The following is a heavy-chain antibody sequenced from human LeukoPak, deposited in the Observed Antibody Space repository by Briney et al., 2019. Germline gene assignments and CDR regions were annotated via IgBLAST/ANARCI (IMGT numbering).Heavy chain of an antibody. J-gene: IGHJ6*03. CDR1: GFTLNNYG. CDR3: ARDSYGTGVHYYYYYYMDV. CDR2: ISASRNSI. D-gene: IGHD5-18*01. Sequence: GGSLRLSCVVSGFTLNNYGMNWVRQAPGKGLDWVSYISASRNSISYADSVKGRFTISRDNSKNTLYLQMNSLRAEDTAVYYCARDSYGTGVHYYYYYYMDVWGKGTTVTVSS. V-gene: IGHV3-48*01.